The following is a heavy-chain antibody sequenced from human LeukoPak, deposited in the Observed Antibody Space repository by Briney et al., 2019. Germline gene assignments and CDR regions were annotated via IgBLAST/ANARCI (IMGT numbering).Heavy chain of an antibody. V-gene: IGHV1-2*02. CDR2: INPNSGGT. Sequence: ASVKDSCKASGYTFTGYYMHWVRQAPGQGLEGMGWINPNSGGTNYAQKFQGRVTMTRDTSISRAYMELSRLRSDDTAVYYCARRYCSGGSCYVDYWGQGTLVTVSS. D-gene: IGHD2-15*01. CDR1: GYTFTGYY. J-gene: IGHJ4*02. CDR3: ARRYCSGGSCYVDY.